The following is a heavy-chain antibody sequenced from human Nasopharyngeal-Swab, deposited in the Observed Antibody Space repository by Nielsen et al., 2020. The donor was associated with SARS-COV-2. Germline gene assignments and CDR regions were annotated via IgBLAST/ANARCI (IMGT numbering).Heavy chain of an antibody. CDR1: GYTFPNYG. CDR2: ISPYNGNT. CDR3: ARDSIAFGGPEGDY. V-gene: IGHV1-18*01. Sequence: ASVKVSCKASGYTFPNYGIFWVRQAPGQGLECMGWISPYNGNTNYAQKLQGRVTMTTDTSTTTASMELRSLRSADTAVYYCARDSIAFGGPEGDYWGQGTLVTVSS. D-gene: IGHD3-16*01. J-gene: IGHJ4*02.